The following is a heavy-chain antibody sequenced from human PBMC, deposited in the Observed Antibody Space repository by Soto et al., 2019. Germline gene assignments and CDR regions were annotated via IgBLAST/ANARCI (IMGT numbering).Heavy chain of an antibody. Sequence: TSETLSLTCTVSGGSISSGGYYWSWIRQHPGKGLEWIGYIYYSGSTYYNPSLKSRVTISVDTSKNQFSLKLSSVTAADTAVYYCAGIPRITIFGVVPYFDYWGQGTLVTVSS. J-gene: IGHJ4*02. V-gene: IGHV4-31*03. CDR1: GGSISSGGYY. CDR2: IYYSGST. CDR3: AGIPRITIFGVVPYFDY. D-gene: IGHD3-3*01.